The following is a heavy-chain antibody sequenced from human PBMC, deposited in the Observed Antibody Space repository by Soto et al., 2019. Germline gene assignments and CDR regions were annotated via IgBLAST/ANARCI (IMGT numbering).Heavy chain of an antibody. CDR3: ARERRGIYCSGGSCQTQGSYYYYYYMDV. Sequence: ASVKVSCKASGYTFTSYAMHWVRQAPGQRLEWMGWINAGNGNTKYSQKFQGRVTITRDTSASTAYMELSSLRSEDTAVYYCARERRGIYCSGGSCQTQGSYYYYYYMDVWGKGTTVTVSS. J-gene: IGHJ6*03. CDR1: GYTFTSYA. V-gene: IGHV1-3*01. D-gene: IGHD2-15*01. CDR2: INAGNGNT.